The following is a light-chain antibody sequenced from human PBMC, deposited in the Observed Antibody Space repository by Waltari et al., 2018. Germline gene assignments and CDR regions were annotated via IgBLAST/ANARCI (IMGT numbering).Light chain of an antibody. CDR1: QSGGRS. CDR3: QLRSNRPPYA. V-gene: IGKV3-11*01. Sequence: EIVLTQSPATLSLSPGQRATLSCRASQSGGRSLGWYQQKVGQAPRLLIFDASNRATGVPARFSGSGSGIEFTLTISRLEPDDFAVYYCQLRSNRPPYAFGQGTKLEMK. CDR2: DAS. J-gene: IGKJ2*01.